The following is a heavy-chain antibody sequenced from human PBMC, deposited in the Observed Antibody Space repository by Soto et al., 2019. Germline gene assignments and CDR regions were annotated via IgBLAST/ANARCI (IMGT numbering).Heavy chain of an antibody. J-gene: IGHJ3*02. CDR3: ARDDDISGADAFDI. V-gene: IGHV3-30-3*01. CDR1: GFTFSSYA. CDR2: ISYDGSNK. D-gene: IGHD3-9*01. Sequence: QVQLVESGGGVVQPGRSLRLSCAASGFTFSSYAMHWVRQAPGKGLEWVAVISYDGSNKYYADSVKGRFTISRDNCKNTLYLQMNSLRAEDTAVYYCARDDDISGADAFDIWGQGTMVTVSS.